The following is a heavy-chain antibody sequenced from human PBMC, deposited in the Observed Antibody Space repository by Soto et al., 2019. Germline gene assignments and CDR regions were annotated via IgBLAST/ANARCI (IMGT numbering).Heavy chain of an antibody. D-gene: IGHD2-21*02. CDR3: SRGGAMVVVTGPCDL. J-gene: IGHJ5*02. CDR2: INAGGGYT. Sequence: QVQLVQSGAEVKKPGASVKVSCKASGYIFTNYYIHWVRQAPGQGLEWMGTINAGGGYTTYAQRFLGSVSPTXAXSXXTVSTELSSLRSEATAVYYCSRGGAMVVVTGPCDLWGQGTLVTVSS. V-gene: IGHV1-46*03. CDR1: GYIFTNYY.